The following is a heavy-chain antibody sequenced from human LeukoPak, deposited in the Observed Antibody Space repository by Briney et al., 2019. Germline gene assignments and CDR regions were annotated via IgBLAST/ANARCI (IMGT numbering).Heavy chain of an antibody. CDR3: ARDAIFGVVITDAFDI. D-gene: IGHD3-3*01. CDR1: GFTFTSSA. Sequence: ASVKVSCKASGFTFTSSAVQWVRQARGQRLEWIGWIVVGSGNTNYAQKFQESVTITRDMSTSTAYMELSSLRSEDTAVYYCARDAIFGVVITDAFDIWGQGTMVTVSS. V-gene: IGHV1-58*01. CDR2: IVVGSGNT. J-gene: IGHJ3*02.